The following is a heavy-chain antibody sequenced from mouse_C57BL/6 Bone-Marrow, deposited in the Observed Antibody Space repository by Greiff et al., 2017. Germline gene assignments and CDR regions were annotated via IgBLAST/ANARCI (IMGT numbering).Heavy chain of an antibody. Sequence: VQLQQSGAELVRPGTSVKVSCKASGYAFTNYLIEWVKQRPGQGLEWIGVLNPGSGGTNYNEKFKGKATLTADKSSSTAYMQHSSLTSEDSAVYFCARSKNWDSWFAYWGQGTLVTVSA. CDR2: LNPGSGGT. J-gene: IGHJ3*01. CDR1: GYAFTNYL. V-gene: IGHV1-54*01. D-gene: IGHD4-1*01. CDR3: ARSKNWDSWFAY.